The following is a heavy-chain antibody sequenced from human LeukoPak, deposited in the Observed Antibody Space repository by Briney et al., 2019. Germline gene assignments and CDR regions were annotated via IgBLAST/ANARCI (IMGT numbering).Heavy chain of an antibody. J-gene: IGHJ6*03. V-gene: IGHV3-7*01. CDR2: IKQDGSGK. CDR1: GFTFSSYW. CDR3: ARAGGSRAAIYYYYMDV. D-gene: IGHD2-2*01. Sequence: PGGSLRLSCAASGFTFSSYWMSWVRQAPGKGLEWVANIKQDGSGKYYVDSVKGRFTISRDNAKNSLYLQMNSLRAEDTAVYYCARAGGSRAAIYYYYMDVWGKGTTVTVSS.